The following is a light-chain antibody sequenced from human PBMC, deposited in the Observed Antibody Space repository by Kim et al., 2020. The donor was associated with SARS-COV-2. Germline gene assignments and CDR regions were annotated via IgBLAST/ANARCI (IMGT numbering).Light chain of an antibody. V-gene: IGLV2-18*02. CDR3: SSYTSSSTFVV. J-gene: IGLJ2*01. Sequence: QLVPISCTGTSSDVGSYNRVPWYPQPPGTAPKLMIYEVSNRPSGVPDRFSGSKSGNTASLTISGLQAEDEADYYCSSYTSSSTFVVFGGGTQLTVL. CDR2: EVS. CDR1: SSDVGSYNR.